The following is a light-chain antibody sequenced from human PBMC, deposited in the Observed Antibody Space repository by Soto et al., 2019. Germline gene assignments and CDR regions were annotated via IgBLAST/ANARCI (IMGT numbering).Light chain of an antibody. CDR1: SSDVGGYNY. J-gene: IGLJ1*01. Sequence: QSALTQPASVSGSPGQSITISCTGTSSDVGGYNYVSWYQQQSGKAHKLIIHEVSYRPAGVSNRFSGSKSGNTASLTIAGLQAEDEADYYCASYTSSRAYVFGIGTKLTVL. CDR3: ASYTSSRAYV. V-gene: IGLV2-14*01. CDR2: EVS.